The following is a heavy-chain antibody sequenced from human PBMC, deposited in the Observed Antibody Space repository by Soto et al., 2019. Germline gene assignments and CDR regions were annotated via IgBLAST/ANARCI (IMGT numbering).Heavy chain of an antibody. J-gene: IGHJ5*02. CDR3: ASGTMIVVVIIPSMGWFDP. CDR2: IYYSGST. V-gene: IGHV4-39*01. CDR1: GGSISSSSYY. D-gene: IGHD3-22*01. Sequence: QLQLQESGPGLVKPSETLSLTCTVSGGSISSSSYYWGWIRQPPGKGLEWIGSIYYSGSTYYNPSLKSRVTLSVDTSKNQFSLKLSSVTAADTAVYYCASGTMIVVVIIPSMGWFDPWGQGTLVTVSS.